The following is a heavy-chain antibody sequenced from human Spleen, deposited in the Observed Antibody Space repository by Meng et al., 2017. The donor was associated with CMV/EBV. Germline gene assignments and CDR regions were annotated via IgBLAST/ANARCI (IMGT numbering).Heavy chain of an antibody. CDR1: GFTFDDYT. V-gene: IGHV4-59*13. CDR3: ARGSGGWFDP. Sequence: LSCAASGFTFDDYTMHWVRQAPGKGLEWIGDIYYGESTNYNPSLKSRVTILADTSKNQFSLRMRSVTAADTAVYYCARGSGGWFDPWGQGTLVTVSS. J-gene: IGHJ5*02. CDR2: IYYGEST.